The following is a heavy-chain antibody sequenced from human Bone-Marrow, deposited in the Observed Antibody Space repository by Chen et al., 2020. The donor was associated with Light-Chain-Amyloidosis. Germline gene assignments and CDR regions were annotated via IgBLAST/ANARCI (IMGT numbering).Heavy chain of an antibody. CDR2: ITYGGTNQ. CDR3: AKEASTGYYRTADY. J-gene: IGHJ4*02. Sequence: QVQLVESGGGVVQPGGPLRLPCAASGFTFSSCGMHWVRQAPGKGLEWLAVITYGGTNQYYADSVGGRFSIFTDNSKNIVYLQMSSLRTEDTAVYYCAKEASTGYYRTADYWGQGTLVTVSS. CDR1: GFTFSSCG. D-gene: IGHD3-22*01. V-gene: IGHV3-30*18.